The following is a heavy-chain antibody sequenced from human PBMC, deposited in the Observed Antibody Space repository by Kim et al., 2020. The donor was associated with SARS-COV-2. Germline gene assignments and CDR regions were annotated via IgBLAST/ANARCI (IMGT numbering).Heavy chain of an antibody. CDR1: GLTFSTTD. Sequence: GGSLRLSCAVSGLTFSTTDMHWVRQAPGKGLEWIAYISRSGSAIVYADSVKGRFTISRDEAKNSIFLQMNSLRDEDTAVYYCARDRTAFDYWGQGTLVTVLS. J-gene: IGHJ4*02. V-gene: IGHV3-48*02. D-gene: IGHD1-1*01. CDR2: ISRSGSAI. CDR3: ARDRTAFDY.